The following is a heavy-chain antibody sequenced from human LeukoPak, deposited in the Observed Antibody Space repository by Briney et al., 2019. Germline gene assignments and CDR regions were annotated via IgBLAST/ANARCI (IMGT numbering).Heavy chain of an antibody. Sequence: TSGTLSLTCTVSGGSISSYYWSWIRQPAGKGLEWIGRIYTSGSTNYNPSLKSRVTMSVDTSKNQFSLKLSSVTAADTAVYYCARGGRVLRYFDWLPPDIWGQGTMVTVSS. CDR1: GGSISSYY. J-gene: IGHJ3*02. V-gene: IGHV4-4*07. D-gene: IGHD3-9*01. CDR2: IYTSGST. CDR3: ARGGRVLRYFDWLPPDI.